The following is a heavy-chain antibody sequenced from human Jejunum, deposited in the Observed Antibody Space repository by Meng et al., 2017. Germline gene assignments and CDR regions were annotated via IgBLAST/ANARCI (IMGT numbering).Heavy chain of an antibody. D-gene: IGHD3-22*01. CDR2: LYPGGDT. V-gene: IGHV3-66*02. J-gene: IGHJ4*02. CDR3: ARTYYYHNSGYC. CDR1: GFIVTSSH. Sequence: GESLKISCSASGFIVTSSHMSWVRQAPGKGLEWLSVLYPGGDTYDADPVEGRVTIARDNSKNTQYLQMNSLRAEDTAVYYCARTYYYHNSGYCWGQGTPVTVSS.